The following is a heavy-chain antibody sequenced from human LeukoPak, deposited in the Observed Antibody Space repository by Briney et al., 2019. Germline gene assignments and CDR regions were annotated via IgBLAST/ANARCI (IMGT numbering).Heavy chain of an antibody. V-gene: IGHV3-23*01. CDR1: GGSISSSGHY. J-gene: IGHJ4*02. Sequence: ETLSLACTVTGGSISSSGHYWGWVRQAPGKGLEWVSAFSGSGGSTYYADSVKGRFTISRDNSKNTLYLQMNSLRAEDTAVYYCARSGLSRFDYWGQGTLVTVSS. D-gene: IGHD4/OR15-4a*01. CDR2: FSGSGGST. CDR3: ARSGLSRFDY.